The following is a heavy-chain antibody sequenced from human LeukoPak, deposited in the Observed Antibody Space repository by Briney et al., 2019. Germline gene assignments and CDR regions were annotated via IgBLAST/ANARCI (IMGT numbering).Heavy chain of an antibody. Sequence: SETLSLTCAVYGGSFSGYYWSWIRQPPGKGLEWIGEINHSGSTNYNPSLKSRVTISVDTSKNQFSLKLSSVTAADTAVYYCARGQRYCSGGSCYSRDSRRFGPWGQGTLVTVSS. V-gene: IGHV4-34*01. CDR1: GGSFSGYY. J-gene: IGHJ5*02. D-gene: IGHD2-15*01. CDR2: INHSGST. CDR3: ARGQRYCSGGSCYSRDSRRFGP.